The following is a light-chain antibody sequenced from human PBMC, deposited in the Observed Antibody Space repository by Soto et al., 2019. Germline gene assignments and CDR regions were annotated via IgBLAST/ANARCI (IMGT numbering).Light chain of an antibody. CDR2: NNL. V-gene: IGLV1-40*01. J-gene: IGLJ1*01. CDR1: SSNFGAGYE. Sequence: QSVLTQPPSVSGAPGQRVTISCTGSSSNFGAGYEVHWYKQLPGAAPTLVIFNNLNRPSGVPERFSGPKSGTSASLVISGLQAEDEADYCCQSFDSSLRVYVFGSGTKVTVL. CDR3: QSFDSSLRVYV.